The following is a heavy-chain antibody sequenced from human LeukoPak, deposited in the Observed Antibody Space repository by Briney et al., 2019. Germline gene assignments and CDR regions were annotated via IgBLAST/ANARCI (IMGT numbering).Heavy chain of an antibody. Sequence: SETLSLTCAVYGGSFSGYYWSWIRQPPGKGLEWIGEINHSGSTNHNPSLKSRVTISVDTSKNQFSLKLSSVTAADTAVYYCARARIAAAPLDYWGQGTLDTVSS. D-gene: IGHD6-13*01. V-gene: IGHV4-34*01. CDR1: GGSFSGYY. J-gene: IGHJ4*02. CDR2: INHSGST. CDR3: ARARIAAAPLDY.